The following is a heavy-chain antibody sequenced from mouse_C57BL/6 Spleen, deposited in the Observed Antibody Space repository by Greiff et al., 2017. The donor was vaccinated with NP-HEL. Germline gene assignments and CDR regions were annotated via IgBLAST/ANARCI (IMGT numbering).Heavy chain of an antibody. CDR3: AYITTVVATENYAMDY. V-gene: IGHV1-55*01. Sequence: QVQLNESGAELVKPGASVKMSCKASGYTFTSYWITWVKQRPGQGLEWIGDIYPGSGSTNYNEKFKSKATLTVDTSSSTAYMQLSSLTSEDSAVYYCAYITTVVATENYAMDYWGQGTSVTVSS. J-gene: IGHJ4*01. CDR1: GYTFTSYW. CDR2: IYPGSGST. D-gene: IGHD1-1*01.